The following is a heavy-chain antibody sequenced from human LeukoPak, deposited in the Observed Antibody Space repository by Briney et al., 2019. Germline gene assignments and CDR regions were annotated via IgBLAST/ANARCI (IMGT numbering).Heavy chain of an antibody. CDR3: ARWPQSDFDY. CDR2: IYYSGST. V-gene: IGHV4-39*01. Sequence: PSETLSLTCTVSGGSISSSSYYWGWIRQPPGKGLEWIGSIYYSGSTYYNPSLKSRVTISVDTSKNQFSLKLSSVTAADTAVYYCARWPQSDFDYWGQGTPVTVSS. J-gene: IGHJ4*02. D-gene: IGHD3-3*01. CDR1: GGSISSSSYY.